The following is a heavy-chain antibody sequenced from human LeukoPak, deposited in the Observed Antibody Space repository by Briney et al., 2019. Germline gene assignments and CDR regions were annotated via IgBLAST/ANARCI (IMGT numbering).Heavy chain of an antibody. CDR2: IKQDGSEK. J-gene: IGHJ4*02. D-gene: IGHD3-22*01. Sequence: GGSLRLSCAASGFTFGGYWMNWVRQAPGKGLEWVASIKQDGSEKYYVDSVKGRFTISRDNAKNSLYLQMNRLRAEDTAVYYCARLPEYYDSKGYFYWGQGTLVTVSS. CDR3: ARLPEYYDSKGYFY. V-gene: IGHV3-7*01. CDR1: GFTFGGYW.